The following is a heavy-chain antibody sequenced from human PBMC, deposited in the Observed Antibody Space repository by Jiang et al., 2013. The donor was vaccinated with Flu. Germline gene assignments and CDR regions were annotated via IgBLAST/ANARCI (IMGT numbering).Heavy chain of an antibody. CDR3: VRDHSSSGNSVNHWHLDL. CDR2: ISHAGDA. J-gene: IGHJ2*01. Sequence: GPGLVKPSETLSLTCVVSGVSISGGDWWNWVRQSPDKGLEWIGEISHAGDARYNPSLNNRVTLSVDEPNSQFSLRMTSVAAADTALYFCVRDHSSSGNSVNHWHLDLWGRGIPGHCL. V-gene: IGHV4/OR15-8*01. CDR1: GVSISGGDW. D-gene: IGHD3-10*01.